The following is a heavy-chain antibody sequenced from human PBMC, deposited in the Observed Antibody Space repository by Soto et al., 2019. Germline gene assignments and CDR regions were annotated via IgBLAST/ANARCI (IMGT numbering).Heavy chain of an antibody. Sequence: GGSLRLSCAASGFTFSSYWMHWVRQAPGKGLVWVSRINSDGSSTSYADSVKGRFTISRDNAKNTLYLQMNSLRAEDTAVYYCARERPPTYYDFWSGYYPYYYYGMDVWGQGTTVTVSS. V-gene: IGHV3-74*01. J-gene: IGHJ6*02. CDR3: ARERPPTYYDFWSGYYPYYYYGMDV. D-gene: IGHD3-3*01. CDR1: GFTFSSYW. CDR2: INSDGSST.